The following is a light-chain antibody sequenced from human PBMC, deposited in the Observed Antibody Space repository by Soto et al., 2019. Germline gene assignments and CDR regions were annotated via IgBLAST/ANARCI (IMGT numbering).Light chain of an antibody. CDR2: EVN. J-gene: IGLJ2*01. CDR1: SSDVGGYDY. V-gene: IGLV2-8*01. CDR3: SSYAVSDSLV. Sequence: DMAQPPSASGSPGQLVTISCTGTSSDVGGYDYVSWYQQHPGKVPKLMIYEVNKRPSGVPDRFSGSKSGNTASLTVSGLQTEDEADYYCSSYAVSDSLVFGGGTKVTVL.